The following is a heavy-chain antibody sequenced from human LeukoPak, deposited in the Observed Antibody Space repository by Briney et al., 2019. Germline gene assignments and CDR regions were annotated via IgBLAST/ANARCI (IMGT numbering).Heavy chain of an antibody. CDR1: GFTVSSNY. CDR3: AKDVIAEQWLVRGMDV. Sequence: GGSLRLSCAASGFTVSSNYMSWVRQAPGKGLEWVSAISGSGGSTYYADSVKGRFTISRDNSKNTLYLQMDSLRAEDTAVYYCAKDVIAEQWLVRGMDVWGQGTTVTVSS. V-gene: IGHV3-23*01. D-gene: IGHD6-19*01. CDR2: ISGSGGST. J-gene: IGHJ6*02.